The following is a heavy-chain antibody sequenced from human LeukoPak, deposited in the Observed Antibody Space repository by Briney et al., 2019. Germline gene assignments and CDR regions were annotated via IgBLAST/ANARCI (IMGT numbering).Heavy chain of an antibody. D-gene: IGHD2-15*01. V-gene: IGHV4-38-2*02. Sequence: PSETLSLTCTVSGYSISSGYYWGWIRQPPGKGLEWIGSIYHSGSTYYNPSLKSRVTISVDTSKNQFSLKLSSVTAADTAVYYCARGRPNIVVVVAATPLDYWGQGTLVTVSS. CDR3: ARGRPNIVVVVAATPLDY. CDR1: GYSISSGYY. CDR2: IYHSGST. J-gene: IGHJ4*02.